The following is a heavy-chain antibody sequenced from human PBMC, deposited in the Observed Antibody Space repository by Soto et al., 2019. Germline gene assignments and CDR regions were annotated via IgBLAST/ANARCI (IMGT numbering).Heavy chain of an antibody. V-gene: IGHV1-69*13. J-gene: IGHJ6*02. CDR3: ARDSPSIGLRYYYYYGMDV. CDR2: IISIFGTA. D-gene: IGHD2-8*02. Sequence: ASVKVSCEASGGTFSSYAISWVRQAPGQGLEWMGGIISIFGTANYAQKFQGRVTITADESTSTAYMELSSLRSEDTAVYYCARDSPSIGLRYYYYYGMDVWGQGTTVTVSS. CDR1: GGTFSSYA.